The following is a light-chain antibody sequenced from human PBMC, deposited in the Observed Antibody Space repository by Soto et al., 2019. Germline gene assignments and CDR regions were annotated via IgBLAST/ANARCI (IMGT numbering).Light chain of an antibody. CDR3: QQRSDWLT. Sequence: EIVLNQSPGTLSLSQGERATLSCRASHSVSSSYLAWYQQKPGQAPRLLIYDASSRATGIPARFSGGGSGTDFTLSISSLEPEDFAVYYCQQRSDWLTFGGGTNVDI. CDR1: HSVSSSY. CDR2: DAS. V-gene: IGKV3D-20*02. J-gene: IGKJ4*01.